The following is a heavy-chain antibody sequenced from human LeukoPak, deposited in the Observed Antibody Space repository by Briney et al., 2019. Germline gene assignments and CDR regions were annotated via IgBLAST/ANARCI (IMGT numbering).Heavy chain of an antibody. Sequence: PSETLSLTCAVYGGSFSGYYWSWIRQPPGKGLEWIGEINYSGSTNYNPSLKSRVTISVDTSKNQFSLKLSSVTAADTAVYYCARGSVDYYDSSGYYYGWFDPWGQGTLVTVSS. J-gene: IGHJ5*02. CDR3: ARGSVDYYDSSGYYYGWFDP. CDR2: INYSGST. V-gene: IGHV4-34*01. CDR1: GGSFSGYY. D-gene: IGHD3-22*01.